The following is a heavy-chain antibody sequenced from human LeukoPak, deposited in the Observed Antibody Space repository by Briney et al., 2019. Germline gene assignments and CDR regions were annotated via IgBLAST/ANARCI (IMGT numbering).Heavy chain of an antibody. V-gene: IGHV3-48*03. CDR1: RFTLSTYW. Sequence: PGGSPRLSCAASRFTLSTYWMSWVRQAPGKGLEWLSYISNSGSTVFYADSVKGRFTVSRDNAKRSLYLQIESLRDDDTAVYHCALGTINKDFYFGMDVWGQGTTVTVSS. CDR3: ALGTINKDFYFGMDV. D-gene: IGHD2-8*01. CDR2: ISNSGSTV. J-gene: IGHJ6*02.